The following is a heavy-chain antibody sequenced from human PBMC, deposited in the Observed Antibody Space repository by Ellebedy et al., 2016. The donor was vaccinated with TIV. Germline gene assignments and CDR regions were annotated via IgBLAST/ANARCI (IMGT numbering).Heavy chain of an antibody. D-gene: IGHD2-21*01. CDR2: ISSGGGNT. CDR3: AKRGEGVAFDY. Sequence: GESLKISXAASGFTFNRNAMSWVRQAPGKGLEWLSVISSGGGNTYYADSVKGRFTTSRDNSENTLFLQMNSLRAEDTAIYYCAKRGEGVAFDYWGQGTLVTVSS. V-gene: IGHV3-23*01. J-gene: IGHJ4*02. CDR1: GFTFNRNA.